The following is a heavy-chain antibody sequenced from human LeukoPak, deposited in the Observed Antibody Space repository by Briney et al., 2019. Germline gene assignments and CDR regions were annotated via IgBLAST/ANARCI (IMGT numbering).Heavy chain of an antibody. J-gene: IGHJ4*02. CDR2: PRGNGDT. V-gene: IGHV3-23*01. D-gene: IGHD2-15*01. Sequence: GGPLTLSCAASGFTFSSYAMSWVREAPARGLEWVSSPRGNGDTFYADSVKGRFTLSRDDSRNTVYLQLNNLRVEDTAIYYCAKASWVSNADVVLWGQGTVVTVSS. CDR3: AKASWVSNADVVL. CDR1: GFTFSSYA.